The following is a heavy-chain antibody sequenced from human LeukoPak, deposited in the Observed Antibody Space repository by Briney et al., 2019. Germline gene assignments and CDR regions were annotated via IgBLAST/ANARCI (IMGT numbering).Heavy chain of an antibody. V-gene: IGHV1-18*04. Sequence: ASVKVSCKTSGFTFTGYYFHWMRQAPGQGLEWMGSIDANSGGTEYAQKLQGRVTMTTDTSTSTAYMELRSLRSDDTAVYYCARDAMITFGGVIARGDYWGQGTLVTVSS. CDR3: ARDAMITFGGVIARGDY. CDR1: GFTFTGYY. CDR2: IDANSGGT. J-gene: IGHJ4*02. D-gene: IGHD3-16*02.